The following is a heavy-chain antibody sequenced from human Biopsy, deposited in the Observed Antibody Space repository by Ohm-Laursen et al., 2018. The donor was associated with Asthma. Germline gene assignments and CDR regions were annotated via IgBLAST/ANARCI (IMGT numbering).Heavy chain of an antibody. V-gene: IGHV2-5*02. CDR1: GFSLRTPGVG. D-gene: IGHD3-9*01. Sequence: TQTLTLTCSFSGFSLRTPGVGVGWIRQSPGKALEWLALIYLGVYNLFRPSLKRRLTITKDPSKNQEVLTMTKMDPVDSGTYYCALSQDSGFDDHSPSWFDPWGQGTLVTVSS. CDR2: IYLGVYN. J-gene: IGHJ5*02. CDR3: ALSQDSGFDDHSPSWFDP.